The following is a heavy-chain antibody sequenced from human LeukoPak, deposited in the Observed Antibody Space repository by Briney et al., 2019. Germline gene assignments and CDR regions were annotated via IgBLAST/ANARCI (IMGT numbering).Heavy chain of an antibody. J-gene: IGHJ4*02. V-gene: IGHV4-39*01. Sequence: SETLSLTCTVSGGSINSSSYYWGWIRQPPGKGLEWIGSLYYGGSTYYHPSLKSRVTISVDTSKNQFSLEVTSVTAADSAVYYCAGQVTVSSGYYVQYWGQGTLVTVSS. CDR2: LYYGGST. CDR1: GGSINSSSYY. D-gene: IGHD3-22*01. CDR3: AGQVTVSSGYYVQY.